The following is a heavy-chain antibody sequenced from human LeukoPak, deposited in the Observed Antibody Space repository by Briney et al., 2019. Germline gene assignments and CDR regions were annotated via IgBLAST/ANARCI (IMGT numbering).Heavy chain of an antibody. V-gene: IGHV1-24*01. J-gene: IGHJ4*02. CDR3: AATSITMIVVVVQFDY. CDR1: GYTLTELS. CDR2: FDPEDGET. Sequence: GASVKVSCKVSGYTLTELSIHWVRQAPGKGLEWMGGFDPEDGETIYAQKFQGRVTMTEDTSTDTAYMELSSLRSEDTAVYYCAATSITMIVVVVQFDYWGQGTLVTVSS. D-gene: IGHD3-22*01.